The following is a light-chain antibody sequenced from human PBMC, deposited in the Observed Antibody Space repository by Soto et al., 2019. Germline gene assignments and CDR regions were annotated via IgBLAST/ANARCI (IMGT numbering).Light chain of an antibody. J-gene: IGKJ1*01. CDR1: QSVSSSY. Sequence: EIVLTQSPRTLSLSPGERATHSCRASQSVSSSYLAWYQQKPGQAPRLLIYGASSRATGIPDRFSGSGSGTDFTLTISRLEPEDFAVYYCQQYGTSLWPFGQGTKVDIK. V-gene: IGKV3-20*01. CDR3: QQYGTSLWP. CDR2: GAS.